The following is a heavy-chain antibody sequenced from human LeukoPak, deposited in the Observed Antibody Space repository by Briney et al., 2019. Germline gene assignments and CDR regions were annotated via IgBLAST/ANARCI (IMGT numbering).Heavy chain of an antibody. J-gene: IGHJ6*03. CDR2: IIPTFGTA. CDR1: GGTFSSYA. CDR3: AMTDYDFWSGYYTGYPPHYYYYYMDV. Sequence: SVKVSCKASGGTFSSYAISWVRQAPGQGLEWMGGIIPTFGTANYAQKFQGRVTITTDESTSTAYMELSSLRSEDTAVYYCAMTDYDFWSGYYTGYPPHYYYYYMDVWGKGTTVTVSS. D-gene: IGHD3-3*01. V-gene: IGHV1-69*05.